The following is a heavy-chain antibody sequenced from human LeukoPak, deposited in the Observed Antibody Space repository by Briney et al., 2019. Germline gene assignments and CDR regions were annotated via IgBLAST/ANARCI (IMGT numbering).Heavy chain of an antibody. CDR2: INPNSGGT. J-gene: IGHJ4*02. CDR3: ARDGAEVVITTYYFDY. CDR1: GYTFTGYY. D-gene: IGHD3-22*01. V-gene: IGHV1-2*06. Sequence: ASVKVSCKASGYTFTGYYMHWVRQAPGQGLEWMGRINPNSGGTNYAQKFQGRVTMTRDTSLSTAYMELSRLTSDDTAVYYCARDGAEVVITTYYFDYWGQGTLVTVSS.